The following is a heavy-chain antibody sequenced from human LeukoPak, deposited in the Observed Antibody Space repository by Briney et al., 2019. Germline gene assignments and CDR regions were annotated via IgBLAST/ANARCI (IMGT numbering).Heavy chain of an antibody. D-gene: IGHD6-13*01. Sequence: SGTLSLPCDVSGVSISTSNRWSWVRQPPGKGLEWVGEIHHSGSTNYNPSLKSRVTISVDTSKNQFPLKLSSVTAADTAVYYCARRGRIAAAGTPGNYFDYWGQGTLVTVSS. V-gene: IGHV4-4*02. CDR3: ARRGRIAAAGTPGNYFDY. CDR1: GVSISTSNR. CDR2: IHHSGST. J-gene: IGHJ4*02.